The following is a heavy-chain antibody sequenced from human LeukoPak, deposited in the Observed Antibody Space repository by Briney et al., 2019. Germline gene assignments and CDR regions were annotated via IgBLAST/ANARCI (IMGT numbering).Heavy chain of an antibody. D-gene: IGHD3-22*01. J-gene: IGHJ4*02. V-gene: IGHV4-59*01. CDR3: ARSGSLYYDSSGYAADY. Sequence: SETLSLTCTVSGGPISGYYWSWIRQSPGKGHEWIGYIYYSGNTNYNPSLKSRVTISVDTSRNQFSLKLSSVTAADAAFYYCARSGSLYYDSSGYAADYWGQGTLVTVSS. CDR1: GGPISGYY. CDR2: IYYSGNT.